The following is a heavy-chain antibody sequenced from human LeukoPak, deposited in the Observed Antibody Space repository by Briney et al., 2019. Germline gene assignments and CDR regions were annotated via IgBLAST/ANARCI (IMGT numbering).Heavy chain of an antibody. CDR3: ARARYNWNGGA. CDR2: ISWNSGSI. D-gene: IGHD1-20*01. J-gene: IGHJ5*02. V-gene: IGHV3-9*01. CDR1: GFTFDDYA. Sequence: GRSLRLSCAASGFTFDDYAMHWVRQAPGKGLEWVSGISWNSGSIGYADSVKGRFTISRDNAKNSLYLQMNSLRAEDTAVYYCARARYNWNGGAWGQGTLVTVSS.